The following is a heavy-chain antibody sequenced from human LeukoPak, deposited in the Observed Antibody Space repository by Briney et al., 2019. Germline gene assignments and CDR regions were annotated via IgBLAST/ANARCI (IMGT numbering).Heavy chain of an antibody. J-gene: IGHJ4*02. D-gene: IGHD3-22*01. CDR1: GFIFSGYG. CDR2: VKPDGKEK. CDR3: TRVAKKSDKDDSAYRGSDY. V-gene: IGHV3-7*01. Sequence: PGGSLRLSCAASGFIFSGYGMAWVRQAPGRGLQWVASVKPDGKEKFYVDSVKGRFTISRDNGKRSLYLQLNSLRTEDTAVYFCTRVAKKSDKDDSAYRGSDYWGQGTLVAVSS.